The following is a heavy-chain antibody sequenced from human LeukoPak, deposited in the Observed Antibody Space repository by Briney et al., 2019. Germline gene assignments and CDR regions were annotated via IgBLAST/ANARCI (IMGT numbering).Heavy chain of an antibody. J-gene: IGHJ6*02. CDR2: ISGCGGST. D-gene: IGHD6-6*01. V-gene: IGHV3-23*01. Sequence: SCQASGYTFTSYYMLWVGPAAGKGLEWVSGISGCGGSTYYGDSMKGRFIRSRDNTKNTPYKKMYSLRAEDTAVYDCAKYYWQLVRKWGDYYYGMDVWGQGTMVTVSS. CDR1: GYTFTSYY. CDR3: AKYYWQLVRKWGDYYYGMDV.